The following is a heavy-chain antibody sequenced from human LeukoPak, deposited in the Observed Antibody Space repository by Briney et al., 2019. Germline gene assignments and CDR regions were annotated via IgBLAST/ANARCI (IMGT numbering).Heavy chain of an antibody. D-gene: IGHD1-1*01. CDR3: AIDVNWDY. V-gene: IGHV3-30*02. CDR1: GFTFSSYG. J-gene: IGHJ4*02. Sequence: PGGSLRLSCAASGFTFSSYGMHWVRQAPGKGLEWVAFIRYDGSNKYYADSVKGRFTISRDNSMDTLYLQMNTLRAEDTAMYYCAIDVNWDYWGQGTLVTVSS. CDR2: IRYDGSNK.